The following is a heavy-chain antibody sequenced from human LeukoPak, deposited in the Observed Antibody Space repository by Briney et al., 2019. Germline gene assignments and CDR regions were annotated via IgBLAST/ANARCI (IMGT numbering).Heavy chain of an antibody. CDR1: GFNFSISA. J-gene: IGHJ6*03. V-gene: IGHV3-23*01. CDR2: ISGSGNST. CDR3: ENYMDV. Sequence: GGSLRLSCVASGFNFSISAMNWIRQTPEKGVEWVAVISGSGNSTYYADSVRGRFTISRDNSKNTVYLQMDSLRAEDTAIYYCENYMDVWGNGTTVTVSS.